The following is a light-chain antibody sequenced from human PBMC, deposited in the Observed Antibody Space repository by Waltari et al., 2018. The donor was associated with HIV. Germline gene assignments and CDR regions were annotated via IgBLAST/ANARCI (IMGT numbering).Light chain of an antibody. CDR1: SSDVGSYNF. CDR3: SSYAGSNNLL. Sequence: GSPGQSVTISCTGTSSDVGSYNFVSWYKQHPGKAPKLLIFEVSKRPSGVPDRFSGSKSGNTASLTVSGLQPEDEADYYCSSYAGSNNLLFGGGTKLTVL. J-gene: IGLJ2*01. CDR2: EVS. V-gene: IGLV2-8*01.